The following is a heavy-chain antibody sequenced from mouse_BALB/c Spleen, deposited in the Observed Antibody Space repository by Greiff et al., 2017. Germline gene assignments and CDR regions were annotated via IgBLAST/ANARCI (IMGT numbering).Heavy chain of an antibody. CDR3: TREGNYRSWFAY. Sequence: EVHLVESGGGLVKPGGSLKLSCAASGFTFSSYTMSWVRQTPEKRLEWVATISSGGSYTYYPDSVKGRFTISRDNAKNTLYLQMSSLKSEDTAMYYCTREGNYRSWFAYWGQGTLVTVSA. J-gene: IGHJ3*01. V-gene: IGHV5-6-4*01. CDR1: GFTFSSYT. CDR2: ISSGGSYT. D-gene: IGHD2-14*01.